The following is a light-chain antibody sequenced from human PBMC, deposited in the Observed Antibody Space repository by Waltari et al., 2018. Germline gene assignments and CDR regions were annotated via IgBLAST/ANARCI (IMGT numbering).Light chain of an antibody. CDR1: QTVTSAY. CDR2: GSS. V-gene: IGKV3-20*01. Sequence: EIVLTQSPGTLSLSPGERATLSCRASQTVTSAYLAWYQQKPGQAPRPLIYGSSSRATGIPDRFSGSGSATDFTLTISRLEPEDFAMYFCQQYGSSHPFTFGQGTKLEIK. J-gene: IGKJ2*01. CDR3: QQYGSSHPFT.